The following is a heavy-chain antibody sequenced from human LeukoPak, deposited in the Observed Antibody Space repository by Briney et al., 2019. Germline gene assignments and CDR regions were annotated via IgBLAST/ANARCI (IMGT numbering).Heavy chain of an antibody. CDR3: AREYYDILTGYGMDV. Sequence: GGSLRLSCAASGFTLSSYAMHWVRQAPGKGLEWVAVISYDGSNKYYADSVKGRFTISRDNSKNTLYLQMNSLRAEDTAVYYCAREYYDILTGYGMDVWGKGTTVTVSS. D-gene: IGHD3-9*01. CDR1: GFTLSSYA. V-gene: IGHV3-30*04. J-gene: IGHJ6*04. CDR2: ISYDGSNK.